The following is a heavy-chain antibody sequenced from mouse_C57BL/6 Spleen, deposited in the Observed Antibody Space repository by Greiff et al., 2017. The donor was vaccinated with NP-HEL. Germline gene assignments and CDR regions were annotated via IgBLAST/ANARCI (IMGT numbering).Heavy chain of an antibody. CDR2: IYPRDGST. V-gene: IGHV1-85*01. Sequence: VQLQQSGPELVKPGASVKLSCKASGYTFTSYDINWVKQRPGQGLEWIGWIYPRDGSTKYNEKFKGKATLTVDTSSSTAYMELHSLTSEDSAVYFCAIGAPITTVVAHWYFDVWGTGTTVTVSS. CDR3: AIGAPITTVVAHWYFDV. D-gene: IGHD1-1*01. J-gene: IGHJ1*03. CDR1: GYTFTSYD.